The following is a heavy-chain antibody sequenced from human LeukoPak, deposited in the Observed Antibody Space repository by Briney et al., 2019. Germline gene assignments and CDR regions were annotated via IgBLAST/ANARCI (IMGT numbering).Heavy chain of an antibody. CDR1: GFTFSSYA. V-gene: IGHV3-23*01. D-gene: IGHD2-21*02. CDR3: AKSPPRIFVVVTASPYFDY. CDR2: ISGSGGST. J-gene: IGHJ4*02. Sequence: GGSLRLSCAASGFTFSSYAMSWVRQAPGKGLEWVSAISGSGGSTYYADSVKGRFTISRDNSKNTLYLQMNSLRAEDTAVYYCAKSPPRIFVVVTASPYFDYWGQGTLVTVSS.